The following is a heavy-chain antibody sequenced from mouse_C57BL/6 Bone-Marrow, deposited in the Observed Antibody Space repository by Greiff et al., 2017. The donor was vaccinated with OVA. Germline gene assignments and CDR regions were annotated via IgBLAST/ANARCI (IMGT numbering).Heavy chain of an antibody. CDR3: ARGSLRSLFDY. CDR2: IDPSDSYT. CDR1: GYTFTSYW. Sequence: QVQLQQPGAELVMPGASVKLSCKASGYTFTSYWLHWVKQRPGQGLEWIGEIDPSDSYTNYNQKFKGKSTLTVDKSSSTAYMQLSSLTSEDSAVYYCARGSLRSLFDYWGQGTTLTVSS. J-gene: IGHJ2*01. D-gene: IGHD1-1*01. V-gene: IGHV1-69*01.